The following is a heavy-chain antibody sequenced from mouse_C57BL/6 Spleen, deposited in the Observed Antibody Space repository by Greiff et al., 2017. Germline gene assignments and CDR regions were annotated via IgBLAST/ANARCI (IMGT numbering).Heavy chain of an antibody. D-gene: IGHD2-2*01. J-gene: IGHJ2*01. CDR1: GFNIKDYY. Sequence: VQLQQSGAELVKPGASVKLSCTASGFNIKDYYMHWVKQRTEQGLEWIGRIDPEDGETKYAPKFQNKATITADTSSNTAYLQLSSLTSEDTAVYYCARASSTMVIDYWGQGTTLTVSS. CDR3: ARASSTMVIDY. V-gene: IGHV14-2*01. CDR2: IDPEDGET.